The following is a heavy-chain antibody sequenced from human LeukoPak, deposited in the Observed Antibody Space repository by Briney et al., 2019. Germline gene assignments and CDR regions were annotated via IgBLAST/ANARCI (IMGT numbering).Heavy chain of an antibody. CDR1: GYSFTDYY. Sequence: ASVKVSCKASGYSFTDYYMHWVRQAPGQGLEWMGWINPNSGGTNYAQKFQGRVTMTRDTSISTAYMELNRLRSDDTAMYYCARYYIEGRCFDYWGQGTLVTVSS. D-gene: IGHD3-10*01. CDR2: INPNSGGT. V-gene: IGHV1-2*02. J-gene: IGHJ4*02. CDR3: ARYYIEGRCFDY.